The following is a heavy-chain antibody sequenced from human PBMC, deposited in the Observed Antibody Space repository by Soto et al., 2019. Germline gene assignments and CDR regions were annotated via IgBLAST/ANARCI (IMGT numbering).Heavy chain of an antibody. D-gene: IGHD5-12*01. CDR1: GGSINTFY. CDR2: IFSSGST. V-gene: IGHV4-4*07. Sequence: QVRLQESGPGLLKPSETLSLTCTVSGGSINTFYWSWVRQPAGKGLEWIGRIFSSGSTSSNPSLESRVAMSVDTSKHHFSLNLSSVTAADMAVYYCAREGSYSAYNFAHGIQLWSFDFWGQGALVTVSS. CDR3: AREGSYSAYNFAHGIQLWSFDF. J-gene: IGHJ4*02.